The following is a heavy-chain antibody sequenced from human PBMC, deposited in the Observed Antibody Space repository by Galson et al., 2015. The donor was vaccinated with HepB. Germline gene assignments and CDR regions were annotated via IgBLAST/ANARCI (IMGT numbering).Heavy chain of an antibody. Sequence: ETLSLTCAVYGGSFSGYYWSWIRQPPGKGLEWIGEINHSGSTNYNPSLKSRVTISVDTSKNQFSLKLSSVTAADTAVYYCARWYYYDSSGYYRDAFDIWGQGTMVTVSS. CDR1: GGSFSGYY. J-gene: IGHJ3*02. CDR3: ARWYYYDSSGYYRDAFDI. D-gene: IGHD3-22*01. V-gene: IGHV4-34*01. CDR2: INHSGST.